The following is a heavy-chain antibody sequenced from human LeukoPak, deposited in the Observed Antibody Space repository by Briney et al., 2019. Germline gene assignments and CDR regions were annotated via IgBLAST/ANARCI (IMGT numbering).Heavy chain of an antibody. CDR2: IYPGDSDT. V-gene: IGHV5-51*01. Sequence: GESLKISCKGSGYSFTSYWIGWVRQMPGKGLEWMGIIYPGDSDTRYSPSFQGQVTISADKSISTAYLQWSSLKASDSAMYYCATPYPREYCSSTTCYFNYWGQGTLVTVSS. J-gene: IGHJ4*02. CDR1: GYSFTSYW. CDR3: ATPYPREYCSSTTCYFNY. D-gene: IGHD2-2*01.